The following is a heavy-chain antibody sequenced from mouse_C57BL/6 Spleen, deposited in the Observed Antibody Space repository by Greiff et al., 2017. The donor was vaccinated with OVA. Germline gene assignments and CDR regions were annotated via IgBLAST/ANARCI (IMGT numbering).Heavy chain of an antibody. Sequence: VQLVESGTELVKPGASVKLSCKASGYTFTSYWMHWVKQRPGQGLEWIGNINPSNGGTNYNEKFKSKATLTVDKSSSTAYMQLSSLTSEDSAVYYCAREDYDYPYYYAMDDWGQGTSVTVSS. V-gene: IGHV1-53*01. D-gene: IGHD2-4*01. CDR3: AREDYDYPYYYAMDD. CDR1: GYTFTSYW. CDR2: INPSNGGT. J-gene: IGHJ4*01.